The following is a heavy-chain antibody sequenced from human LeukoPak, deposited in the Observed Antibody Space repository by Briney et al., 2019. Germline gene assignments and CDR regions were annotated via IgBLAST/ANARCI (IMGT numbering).Heavy chain of an antibody. V-gene: IGHV3-23*01. CDR1: GFTFRIHD. D-gene: IGHD3/OR15-3a*01. CDR3: VREGPRGLAFDI. J-gene: IGHJ3*02. Sequence: GRSLRLSCAASGFTFRIHDMSWVRQAPGKGLEWVSGISASGGSTFYAESVKGRFTISRDNSKNTLYLQMNGLRVEDTAVYYCVREGPRGLAFDIWGQGTMVTVSS. CDR2: ISASGGST.